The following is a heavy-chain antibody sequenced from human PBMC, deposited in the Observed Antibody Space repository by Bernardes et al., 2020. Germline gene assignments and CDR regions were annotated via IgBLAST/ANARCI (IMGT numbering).Heavy chain of an antibody. D-gene: IGHD3-22*01. Sequence: SETLSLTCAVYGGSFSGYYWSWIRQPPGKGLEWIGEINHSGSTNYNPSLKSRVTISVDTSKNQFSLKLSSVTAADTAVYYCARDEGYYDSSGYSLGSFDYWGQGTLVTVSS. CDR2: INHSGST. CDR1: GGSFSGYY. V-gene: IGHV4-34*01. J-gene: IGHJ4*02. CDR3: ARDEGYYDSSGYSLGSFDY.